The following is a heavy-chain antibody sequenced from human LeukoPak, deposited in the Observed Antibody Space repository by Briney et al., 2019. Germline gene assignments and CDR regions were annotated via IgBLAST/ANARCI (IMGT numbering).Heavy chain of an antibody. CDR2: ISGSDGRT. Sequence: PGGSLRLSCAASGFTFSSYAMSWVRQAPGKGLEWVSAISGSDGRTFYADSVKGRFTISRDNSKNTLYLQMNSLRAEDTAVYYCAKILVPGYAFDIWGQGTMVTVSS. D-gene: IGHD6-6*01. CDR1: GFTFSSYA. J-gene: IGHJ3*02. V-gene: IGHV3-23*01. CDR3: AKILVPGYAFDI.